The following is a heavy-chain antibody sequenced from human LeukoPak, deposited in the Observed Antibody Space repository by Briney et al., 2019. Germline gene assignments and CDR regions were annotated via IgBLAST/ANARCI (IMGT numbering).Heavy chain of an antibody. CDR3: ARMDSSSPSWYWYFDL. V-gene: IGHV3-23*01. CDR2: LSGVSGSA. J-gene: IGHJ2*01. CDR1: GFTFSTYA. D-gene: IGHD6-13*01. Sequence: GGSLRLSCVASGFTFSTYAMSWVRQAPGKGLEWVSALSGVSGSAYYADSVKGRFTIFRDSSKNTLYLQVNSLRAEDTAVYYCARMDSSSPSWYWYFDLWGRGTLVTVSS.